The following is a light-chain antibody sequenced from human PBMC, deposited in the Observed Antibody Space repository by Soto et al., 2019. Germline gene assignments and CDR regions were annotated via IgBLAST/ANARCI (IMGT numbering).Light chain of an antibody. Sequence: DIQMTQSPSTLSGSVGDRVTITCRASQTISSWLAWYQQKPGKAPKLLIYKASTLKSGVPSRFSGSGSGTDGTLTISCLQSEDCETYYCQQYYSFPWTFGQGTKVDIK. CDR2: KAS. CDR1: QTISSW. CDR3: QQYYSFPWT. V-gene: IGKV1-5*03. J-gene: IGKJ1*01.